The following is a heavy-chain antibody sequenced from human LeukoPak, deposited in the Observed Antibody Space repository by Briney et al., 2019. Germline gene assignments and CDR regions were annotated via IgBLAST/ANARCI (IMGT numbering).Heavy chain of an antibody. CDR3: ARDRSAYCGGDCYASAFNF. CDR2: IWYNGNDK. Sequence: GGSLRLSCAASGFTFSIYGMNWVRQAPGKGLEWVAVIWYNGNDKYYADSVKGRLTISRDNSNNTLYLQMNSLRAEDTAVYYCARDRSAYCGGDCYASAFNFWGQGTVVTVSS. V-gene: IGHV3-33*01. J-gene: IGHJ3*01. D-gene: IGHD2-21*02. CDR1: GFTFSIYG.